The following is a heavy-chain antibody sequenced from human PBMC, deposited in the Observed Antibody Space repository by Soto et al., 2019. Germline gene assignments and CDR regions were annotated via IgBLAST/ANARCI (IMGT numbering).Heavy chain of an antibody. CDR2: IYPGDSDR. V-gene: IGHV5-51*01. CDR1: GYSFDNYW. CDR3: VRYRSRDYYYGMDV. D-gene: IGHD1-26*01. J-gene: IGHJ6*02. Sequence: GESLKISCKGSGYSFDNYWIGWVRRMPGKGLEWMAIIYPGDSDRRYSPSFQGQVTISADQSISTAYLQWSSLKASDTANYYCVRYRSRDYYYGMDVWGQGTTVTVSS.